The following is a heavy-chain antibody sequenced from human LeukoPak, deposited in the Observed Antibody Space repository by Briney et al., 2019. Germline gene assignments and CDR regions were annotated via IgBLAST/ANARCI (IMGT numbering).Heavy chain of an antibody. J-gene: IGHJ4*02. CDR1: GFTFDDYA. V-gene: IGHV3-9*01. Sequence: TGGSLRLSCAASGFTFDDYAMHWVRQAPGKGLEWVSGITGNSGRIGYADSVKGRFTISRDNAKNSLYLQMNSLRAEDTAVYYCARDSGDYYFDYWGQGTLVTVSS. CDR2: ITGNSGRI. D-gene: IGHD4-17*01. CDR3: ARDSGDYYFDY.